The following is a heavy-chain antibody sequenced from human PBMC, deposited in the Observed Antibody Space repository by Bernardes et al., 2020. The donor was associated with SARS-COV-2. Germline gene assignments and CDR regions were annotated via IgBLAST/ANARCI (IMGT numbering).Heavy chain of an antibody. D-gene: IGHD3-10*01. CDR3: ARDSFGDWYFDL. V-gene: IGHV3-48*02. CDR2: ISSSSRTI. Sequence: GGSLRLSCAASGFTFSSFSMNWVRQAPGKGLEWVSYISSSSRTIYYADSVKGRFTISRDNAKNSLYLQMNSLRDEDTAVYYCARDSFGDWYFDLWGRGTLDTVSS. CDR1: GFTFSSFS. J-gene: IGHJ2*01.